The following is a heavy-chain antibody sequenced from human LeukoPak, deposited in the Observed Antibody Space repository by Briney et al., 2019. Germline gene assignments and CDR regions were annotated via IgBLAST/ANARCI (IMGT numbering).Heavy chain of an antibody. J-gene: IGHJ4*02. CDR1: GFTFSSYA. D-gene: IGHD3-3*01. CDR3: AKSHDYDFWSGYYGYYFDY. Sequence: GGSLRLSCAASGFTFSSYAMSWVRQAPGKGLEWVSAISGSVGSTYYADSVKGRFTISRDNSKNTLYLQMNSLRAEDTAVYYCAKSHDYDFWSGYYGYYFDYWGQGTLVTVSS. CDR2: ISGSVGST. V-gene: IGHV3-23*01.